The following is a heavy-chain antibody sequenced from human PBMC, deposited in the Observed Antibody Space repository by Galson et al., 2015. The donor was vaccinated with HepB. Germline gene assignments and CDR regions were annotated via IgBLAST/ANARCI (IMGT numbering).Heavy chain of an antibody. CDR2: IYYSGSTNT. CDR1: GGSITSYY. D-gene: IGHD2-2*01. V-gene: IGHV4-59*01. Sequence: ETLSLTCTVSGGSITSYYWSWIRQPPGKGLEWIGYIYYSGSTNTNYNPSLKSRVAISVDTSKNQFSLKLSSVTAADTAVYYCARQLGFCSTTNCYPYFDPWGQGTLVTVSS. J-gene: IGHJ5*02. CDR3: ARQLGFCSTTNCYPYFDP.